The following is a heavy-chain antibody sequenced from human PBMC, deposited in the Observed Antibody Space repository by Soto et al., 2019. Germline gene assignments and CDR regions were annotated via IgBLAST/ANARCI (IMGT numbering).Heavy chain of an antibody. Sequence: QVQLQESGPGLVKPSGTLSLTCAVSGGSNSSDNWWNWVRQPPGQGLEWIGEVYRSGSTHYDPSLKRRVTISIDMSKNQCSLTLTSVTAADTAMYYCARNGVYSLGSWGQGTLVIVSS. V-gene: IGHV4-4*02. CDR1: GGSNSSDNW. D-gene: IGHD4-17*01. CDR2: VYRSGST. CDR3: ARNGVYSLGS. J-gene: IGHJ5*02.